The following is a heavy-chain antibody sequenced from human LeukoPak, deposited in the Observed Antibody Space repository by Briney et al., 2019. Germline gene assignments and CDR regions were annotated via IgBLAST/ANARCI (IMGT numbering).Heavy chain of an antibody. Sequence: PGGSLRPSCAASGFTFRSYAMSWVRQAPGKGLEWVSAITDSGGDTWYADSVKGRSTISRDNSKDTLYLQLNILRAEDTAVYYCAKGSRASWPDYFDYWGQGALVTVSS. V-gene: IGHV3-23*01. CDR1: GFTFRSYA. D-gene: IGHD2-2*01. CDR2: ITDSGGDT. CDR3: AKGSRASWPDYFDY. J-gene: IGHJ4*02.